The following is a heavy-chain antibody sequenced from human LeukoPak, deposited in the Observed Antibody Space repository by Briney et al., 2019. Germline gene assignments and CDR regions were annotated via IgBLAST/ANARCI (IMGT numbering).Heavy chain of an antibody. D-gene: IGHD3-3*01. CDR1: GGTFSSYA. Sequence: GASVKVSCKASGGTFSSYAISWVRQAPGKGLEWMGGFDPEDGETIYAQKFQGRVTMTEDTSTDTAYMELSSLRSEDTAVYYCAPFWSGYYTGDYWGQGTLVTVSS. CDR2: FDPEDGET. J-gene: IGHJ4*02. V-gene: IGHV1-24*01. CDR3: APFWSGYYTGDY.